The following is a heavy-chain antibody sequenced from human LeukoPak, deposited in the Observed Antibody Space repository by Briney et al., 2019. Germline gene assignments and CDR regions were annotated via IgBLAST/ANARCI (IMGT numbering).Heavy chain of an antibody. CDR2: ISESGYGT. Sequence: GGSVTLFCTVCGLHFRAFAITWVRQAPGKAGEWVSSISESGYGTYCAVSVKGRFTISRDNSENTVWLHMNSLKGEDTALDYCAKDDVILVRVNYFGMDVWRQGTTVGVS. V-gene: IGHV3-23*01. CDR3: AKDDVILVRVNYFGMDV. CDR1: GLHFRAFA. J-gene: IGHJ6*02. D-gene: IGHD3-10*01.